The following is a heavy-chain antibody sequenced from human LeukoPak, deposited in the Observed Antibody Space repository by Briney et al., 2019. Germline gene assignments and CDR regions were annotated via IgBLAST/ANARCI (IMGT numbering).Heavy chain of an antibody. CDR1: GFTFGDYG. CDR2: INWNGGST. V-gene: IGHV3-20*04. J-gene: IGHJ4*02. CDR3: ARVFGYSYGLGYFDY. Sequence: PGGSLRLSCAASGFTFGDYGMSWVRQVPGKGLEWVSGINWNGGSTGYADSVKGRFTISRDNAKNSLYLQMNSLRAEDTALYYCARVFGYSYGLGYFDYWGQGTLVTVSS. D-gene: IGHD5-18*01.